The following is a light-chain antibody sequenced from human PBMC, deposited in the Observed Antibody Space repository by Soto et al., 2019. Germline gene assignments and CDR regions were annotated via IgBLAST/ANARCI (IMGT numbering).Light chain of an antibody. CDR3: QQYTDWPIT. J-gene: IGKJ5*01. CDR1: QSIHSN. CDR2: SAS. Sequence: PPPCVSQSIHSNLACYQQQPGQAPRSLIYSASTRATAVPDRFSGSGSGTDFTLTITSLQSDDVAVYFCQQYTDWPITFGQGTRLEIK. V-gene: IGKV3-15*01.